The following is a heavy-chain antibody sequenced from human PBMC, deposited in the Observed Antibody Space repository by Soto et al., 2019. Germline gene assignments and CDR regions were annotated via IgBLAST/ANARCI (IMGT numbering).Heavy chain of an antibody. V-gene: IGHV3-9*02. CDR3: VKDIERGGAHY. CDR2: IIWNTGNT. Sequence: VQLVESGGGLVQPGKSLRLSCAASGFTSNDHGMHWVRQAPGKGLEWVAGIIWNTGNTGYADSVKGRFTISRDNANKSLYLQMNSLRPDDTALYYCVKDIERGGAHYWGQGTLVTVSS. CDR1: GFTSNDHG. J-gene: IGHJ4*02. D-gene: IGHD3-16*01.